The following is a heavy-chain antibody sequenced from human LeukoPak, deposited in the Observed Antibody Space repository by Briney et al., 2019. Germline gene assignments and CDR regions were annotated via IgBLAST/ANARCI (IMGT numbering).Heavy chain of an antibody. CDR1: GFTFSNYR. Sequence: PGGSLRLSCAASGFTFSNYRMNWVRQAPGKGLEWVSSISSSSSYIYYADSVKGRFTISRDNAKNSLYLQMNSLRAEDTAVYYCAREWELVIDYWGQGTLVTVSS. V-gene: IGHV3-21*01. CDR3: AREWELVIDY. CDR2: ISSSSSYI. D-gene: IGHD1-26*01. J-gene: IGHJ4*02.